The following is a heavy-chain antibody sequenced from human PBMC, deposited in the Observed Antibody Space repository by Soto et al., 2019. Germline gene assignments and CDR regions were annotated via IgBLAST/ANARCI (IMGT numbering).Heavy chain of an antibody. Sequence: GGSLRLSCAASGFSVSSNYMSWFRQAPGKGLEWVSVIYSGGSTYYADSVKGRFTISRDNSKNTLYLQMNSLRAEDTAVYYCARDAFYYGSGTPRLYYYYGMDVWGQGTTVTVSS. CDR1: GFSVSSNY. V-gene: IGHV3-66*01. CDR3: ARDAFYYGSGTPRLYYYYGMDV. CDR2: IYSGGST. D-gene: IGHD3-10*01. J-gene: IGHJ6*02.